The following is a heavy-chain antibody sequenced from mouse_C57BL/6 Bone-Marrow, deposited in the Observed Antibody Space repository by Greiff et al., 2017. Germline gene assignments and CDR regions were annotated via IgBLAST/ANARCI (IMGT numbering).Heavy chain of an antibody. Sequence: VQLQQSGPELVKPGASVKMSCKASGYTFTDYNMHWVKQSHGKSLEWIGYINPNNGGTSYNQKFKGKATLTVNKSSSTAYMELRSLTSEDSAVYYCATTTVVATWDFDYWGQGTTRTVSS. D-gene: IGHD1-1*01. CDR3: ATTTVVATWDFDY. CDR2: INPNNGGT. J-gene: IGHJ2*01. V-gene: IGHV1-22*01. CDR1: GYTFTDYN.